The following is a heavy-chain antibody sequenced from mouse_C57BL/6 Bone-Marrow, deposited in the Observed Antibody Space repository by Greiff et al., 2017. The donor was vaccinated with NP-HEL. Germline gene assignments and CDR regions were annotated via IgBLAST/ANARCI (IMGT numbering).Heavy chain of an antibody. V-gene: IGHV1-15*01. CDR3: TRVCMVRRGYFDY. J-gene: IGHJ2*01. Sequence: QVQLQQSGAELVRPGASVTLSCKASGYTFTDYEMHWVKQTPVHGLEWIGAIDPETGGTAYNQKFKGKAILTADKSSSTAYMELRSLTYEDSAVYYCTRVCMVRRGYFDYWGQGTTLTVSS. D-gene: IGHD2-10*02. CDR1: GYTFTDYE. CDR2: IDPETGGT.